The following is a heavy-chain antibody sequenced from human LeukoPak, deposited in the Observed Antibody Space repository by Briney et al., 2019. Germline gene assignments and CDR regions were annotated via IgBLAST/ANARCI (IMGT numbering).Heavy chain of an antibody. J-gene: IGHJ4*02. D-gene: IGHD2/OR15-2a*01. V-gene: IGHV3-33*01. CDR2: LWHDNNR. CDR3: ARDWNSDWYYDY. CDR1: GFTFSNYG. Sequence: GGSLRLSCAASGFTFSNYGMHWIRQAPGKGLGWVAVLWHDNNRYYVESVKGRFTVFRDSSKNTVELQMDSLRAEDTAVYYCARDWNSDWYYDYWGPGTLVTVSS.